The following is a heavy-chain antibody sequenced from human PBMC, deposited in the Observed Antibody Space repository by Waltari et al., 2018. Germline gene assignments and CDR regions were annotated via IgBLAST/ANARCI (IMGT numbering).Heavy chain of an antibody. Sequence: QAQLVQSGAEVKRPGASVEVSCKASGYTFTSYGIRWWRQAPGQGLEWMGWISTSNINTNYAQKFQGRLTMTTDSSTTTAYMELRSLRSDDAAVYYCVRDKDDFWSDYYNWFDLWGQGTLVTVS. CDR3: VRDKDDFWSDYYNWFDL. D-gene: IGHD3-3*01. CDR1: GYTFTSYG. J-gene: IGHJ5*02. CDR2: ISTSNINT. V-gene: IGHV1-18*01.